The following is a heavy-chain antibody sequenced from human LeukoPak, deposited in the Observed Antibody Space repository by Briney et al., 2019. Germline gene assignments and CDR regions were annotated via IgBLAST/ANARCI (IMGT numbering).Heavy chain of an antibody. D-gene: IGHD6-19*01. CDR3: ARDGGVAGNLYYYYGMDV. V-gene: IGHV3-30*03. CDR2: ISYDGSNK. J-gene: IGHJ6*04. Sequence: GGSLRLSCAASGFTFSSYGMHWVRQAPGRGLEWVAVISYDGSNKYYADSVKGRFTISRDNSKNTLYLQMNSLRAEATAVYYCARDGGVAGNLYYYYGMDVWGKGTTVTVSS. CDR1: GFTFSSYG.